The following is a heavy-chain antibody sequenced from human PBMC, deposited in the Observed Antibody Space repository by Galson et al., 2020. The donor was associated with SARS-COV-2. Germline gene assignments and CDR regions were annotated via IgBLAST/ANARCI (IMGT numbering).Heavy chain of an antibody. Sequence: SETLSLTCTVSGGSISSSSYYWSWIRQPPGTGLEWIGSIYTGVNTNYNPSLKSRVTISVDASKNQFSLKLGSVTAADTAVYYCARGSRWDIDVGCWGQGTLVPLSS. J-gene: IGHJ4*02. CDR3: ARGSRWDIDVGC. D-gene: IGHD1-26*01. CDR2: IYTGVNT. CDR1: GGSISSSSYY. V-gene: IGHV4-61*02.